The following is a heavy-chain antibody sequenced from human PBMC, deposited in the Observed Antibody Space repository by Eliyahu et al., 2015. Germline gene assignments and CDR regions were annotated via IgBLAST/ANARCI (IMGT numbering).Heavy chain of an antibody. CDR2: IYYSGSP. D-gene: IGHD3-22*01. J-gene: IGHJ4*02. CDR1: GDSISSYY. V-gene: IGHV4-59*08. Sequence: QVQLQESGPGLVKPSETLSLTCTVSGDSISSYYWSWIRQPPGKGLEWISYIYYSGSPNYNPSLKSRVTISIDTSKNQFSLNLYSVTAADTAVYYCARHGDYDSSGYYRYFDYWGQGTLVTVSS. CDR3: ARHGDYDSSGYYRYFDY.